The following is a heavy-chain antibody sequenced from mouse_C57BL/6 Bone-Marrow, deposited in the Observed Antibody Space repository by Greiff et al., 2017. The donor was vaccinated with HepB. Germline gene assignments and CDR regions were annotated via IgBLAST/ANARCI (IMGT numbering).Heavy chain of an antibody. Sequence: QVQLQQSGAELVRPGASVTLSCKASGYTFTDYEMHWVKQTPVHGLEWIGAIDPETGGTAYNQKFKGKAILTADKSSSTAYMELRSLTSEDSAVYYCTRGNWDFWYFDDWGTGTTVTVSS. J-gene: IGHJ1*03. CDR1: GYTFTDYE. CDR2: IDPETGGT. V-gene: IGHV1-15*01. CDR3: TRGNWDFWYFDD. D-gene: IGHD4-1*01.